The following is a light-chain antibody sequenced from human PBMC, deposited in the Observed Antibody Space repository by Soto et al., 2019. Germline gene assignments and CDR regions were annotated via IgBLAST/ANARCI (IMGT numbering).Light chain of an antibody. CDR3: TSYTLSSTLSV. V-gene: IGLV2-14*01. CDR1: SSDVGGYNY. Sequence: QSALTQPASVSGSPGQSITISCTGTSSDVGGYNYVSWYQQHPGKAPKLMIYDVRNRASGASNRFSGSKSGNTASLTISGLQAEDDADYYCTSYTLSSTLSVFCTGTKVTV. J-gene: IGLJ1*01. CDR2: DVR.